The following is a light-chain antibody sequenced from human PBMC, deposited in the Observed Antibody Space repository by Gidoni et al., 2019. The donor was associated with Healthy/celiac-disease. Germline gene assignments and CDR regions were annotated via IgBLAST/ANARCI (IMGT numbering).Light chain of an antibody. J-gene: IGKJ3*01. CDR3: QQYYSTLFT. V-gene: IGKV4-1*01. CDR1: QSVLYSSNNKNY. CDR2: WAS. Sequence: VMTQFPEPLAGSLGERATINCKSSQSVLYSSNNKNYLAWYQQKPGQPPKLLIYWASTRESGVPDRFSGSGSGTDFTLTISSLQAEDVAVYYCQQYYSTLFTFGPGTKVDIK.